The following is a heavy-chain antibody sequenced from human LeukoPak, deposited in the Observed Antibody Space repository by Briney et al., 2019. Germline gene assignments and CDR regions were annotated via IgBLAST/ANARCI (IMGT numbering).Heavy chain of an antibody. V-gene: IGHV5-51*01. CDR1: GYSFTSYW. D-gene: IGHD3-10*01. Sequence: GESLKISCKGSGYSFTSYWIGWVRQMPGKGLEWMGIIYPGDSDTRYSPSFQGQVTISADKSISTAYLQWSSLKASDTAMYYCARLGSYGSGSHNWFDPWGQGTLVTVSS. CDR3: ARLGSYGSGSHNWFDP. CDR2: IYPGDSDT. J-gene: IGHJ5*02.